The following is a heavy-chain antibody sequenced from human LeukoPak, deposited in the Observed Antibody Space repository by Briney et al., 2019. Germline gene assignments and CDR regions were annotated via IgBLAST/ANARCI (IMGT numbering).Heavy chain of an antibody. CDR1: GGSFSGYY. D-gene: IGHD5-12*01. J-gene: IGHJ4*02. CDR2: INHSGST. Sequence: SETLSLTCAVYGGSFSGYYWSWIRQPPGKGLEWIGEINHSGSTNYNPSLKSRVTISVDTSKNQFSLKLSSVTAADTAVYYCARVDIVATIHFNYWGKGTLVTVSS. CDR3: ARVDIVATIHFNY. V-gene: IGHV4-34*01.